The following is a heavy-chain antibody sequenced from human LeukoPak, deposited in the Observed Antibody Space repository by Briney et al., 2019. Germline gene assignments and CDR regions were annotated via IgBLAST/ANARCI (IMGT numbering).Heavy chain of an antibody. J-gene: IGHJ5*02. CDR2: IYYSGST. CDR1: GGSISSYY. V-gene: IGHV4-59*08. CDR3: ARQDRAAAQNWFDP. Sequence: KASETLSLTCTVSGGSISSYYWSWIRQPPGKGLEWIGYIYYSGSTNYNPSLKSRVTISVDTSKNQFSLKLSSVTAADTAVYYCARQDRAAAQNWFDPWGQGTLVTVSS. D-gene: IGHD6-13*01.